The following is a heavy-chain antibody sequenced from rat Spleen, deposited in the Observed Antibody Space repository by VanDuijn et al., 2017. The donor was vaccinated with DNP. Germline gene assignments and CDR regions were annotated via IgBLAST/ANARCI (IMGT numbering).Heavy chain of an antibody. V-gene: IGHV5-25*01. D-gene: IGHD1-2*01. CDR3: ARGSTSIYWYFDF. J-gene: IGHJ1*01. CDR2: ISPSGRRI. CDR1: GFTFSNYY. Sequence: EVQLVESGGGLVQPGRSLKLSCAASGFTFSNYYMAWVRQAPKKGLEWVAAISPSGRRIYYLDSVKGRFTISRDDAKSTLYLQMNSLKSEETATYYCARGSTSIYWYFDFWGPGTMVTVSS.